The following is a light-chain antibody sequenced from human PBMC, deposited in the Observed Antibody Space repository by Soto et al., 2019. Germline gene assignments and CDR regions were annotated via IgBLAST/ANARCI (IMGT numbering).Light chain of an antibody. Sequence: DIQMTQSLSYLSASVGDRVTITCRTSQSISSYLNWYQQKPGKAPKLLIYAASSLQSGVTSRFSGSGSGTDFTLTISSLQPEDFATYYCQQSYSTPWTFGQGTKVDIK. CDR1: QSISSY. J-gene: IGKJ1*01. CDR3: QQSYSTPWT. CDR2: AAS. V-gene: IGKV1-39*01.